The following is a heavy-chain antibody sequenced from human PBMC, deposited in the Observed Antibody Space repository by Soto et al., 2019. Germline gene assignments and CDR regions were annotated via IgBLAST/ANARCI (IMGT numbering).Heavy chain of an antibody. D-gene: IGHD2-8*01. CDR1: GGSIGSSSYY. CDR3: AGRGSYCTNGVCYTRGCLDY. J-gene: IGHJ4*02. V-gene: IGHV4-39*01. CDR2: IYYSGST. Sequence: SETLSLTCTVSGGSIGSSSYYWCWILQPPGKGLEWIGSIYYSGSTYYNPSLKSRVTISVDTSKNQFSLKLSSVTAADTAVYYCAGRGSYCTNGVCYTRGCLDYWGQGTLVTVSS.